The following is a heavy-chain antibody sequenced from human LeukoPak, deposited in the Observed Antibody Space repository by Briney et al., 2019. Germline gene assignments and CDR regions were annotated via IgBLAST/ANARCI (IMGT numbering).Heavy chain of an antibody. Sequence: GASVKVSCKASGYTFTSYYMHWVRQAPGQGLEWMGIINPSGGSTSYAQKFQGRVTVTRDTSTSTVYMELSSLRSEDTAVYYCARTILTGDPHDYWGQGTLVTVSS. D-gene: IGHD7-27*01. CDR1: GYTFTSYY. V-gene: IGHV1-46*01. J-gene: IGHJ4*02. CDR2: INPSGGST. CDR3: ARTILTGDPHDY.